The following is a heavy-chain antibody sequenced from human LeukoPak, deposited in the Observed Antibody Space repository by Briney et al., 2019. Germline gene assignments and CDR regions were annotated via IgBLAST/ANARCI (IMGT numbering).Heavy chain of an antibody. CDR1: GYTFPNYG. CDR3: ARALGSGTHYYYYYMDV. CDR2: VSGYNGNT. V-gene: IGHV1-18*01. J-gene: IGHJ6*03. D-gene: IGHD1-7*01. Sequence: ASEKVSCKASGYTFPNYGVSWVRQAPGQGLEWMGWVSGYNGNTNFAKNVQGRVTMTTDTSTSTAYMELRSLISDDTAVYYCARALGSGTHYYYYYMDVWGKGTTVTVSS.